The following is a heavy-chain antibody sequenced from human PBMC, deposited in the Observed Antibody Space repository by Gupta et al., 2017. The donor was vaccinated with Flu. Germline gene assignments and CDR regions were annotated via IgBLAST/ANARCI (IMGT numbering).Heavy chain of an antibody. CDR3: AREKHCSTTSCYRWFDP. CDR2: INPHSGTT. J-gene: IGHJ5*02. V-gene: IGHV1-2*06. D-gene: IGHD2-2*02. Sequence: QVLLDQSAAEGKKPGASGKVSCKASEYTFTADYTHWVQQAPGQGLEWMGRINPHSGTTNYEQKFQGRVTVTMDTSISTAYMDLSRLRSDDTAVYYCAREKHCSTTSCYRWFDPWGQGTLVTVSS. CDR1: EYTFTADY.